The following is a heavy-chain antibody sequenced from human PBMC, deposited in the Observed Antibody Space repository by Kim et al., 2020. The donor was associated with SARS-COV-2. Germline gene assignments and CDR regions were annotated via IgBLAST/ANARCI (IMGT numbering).Heavy chain of an antibody. D-gene: IGHD2-2*01. CDR3: ARDIEGGVVVPAANRKPGYNWFDP. CDR1: GGSISSYY. CDR2: IYTSGST. V-gene: IGHV4-4*07. Sequence: SETLSLTCTVSGGSISSYYWSWIRQPAGKGLEWIGRIYTSGSTNYNPSLKSRVTMSVDTSKNQFSLKLSSVTAADTAVYYCARDIEGGVVVPAANRKPGYNWFDPWGQGTLVTVSS. J-gene: IGHJ5*02.